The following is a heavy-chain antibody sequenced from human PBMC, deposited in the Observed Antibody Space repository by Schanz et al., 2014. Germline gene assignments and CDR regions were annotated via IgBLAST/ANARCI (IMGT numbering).Heavy chain of an antibody. J-gene: IGHJ4*02. CDR2: ISNDGSIK. CDR1: GFTFSSYA. CDR3: ARPRFDYGEVDY. V-gene: IGHV3-30-3*01. D-gene: IGHD4-17*01. Sequence: QVQLVESGGGVVQPGRSLRLSCAASGFTFSSYAMHWVRQAPGKGLEWVALISNDGSIKYYADSVEGRFTMSRDNSKNTLYLQMNSLRAEDTAVYYCARPRFDYGEVDYWGQGTLVTVSS.